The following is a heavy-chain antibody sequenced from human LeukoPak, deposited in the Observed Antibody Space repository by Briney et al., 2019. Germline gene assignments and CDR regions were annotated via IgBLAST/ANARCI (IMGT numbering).Heavy chain of an antibody. CDR1: EFTFSSYA. CDR3: ARDRPKFSGSYYEIDY. Sequence: GGSLRLSCAASEFTFSSYAMSWARQASGKGLEWVSAISGSGSITYYADSVEGRFTISRDNSKNTLFLQMNSLRAEDTAIYYCARDRPKFSGSYYEIDYWGQGTLVTVSS. D-gene: IGHD1-26*01. V-gene: IGHV3-23*01. CDR2: ISGSGSIT. J-gene: IGHJ4*02.